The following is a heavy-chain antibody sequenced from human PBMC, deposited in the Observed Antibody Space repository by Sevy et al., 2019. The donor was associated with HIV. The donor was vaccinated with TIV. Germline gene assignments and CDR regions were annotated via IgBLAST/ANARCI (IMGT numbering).Heavy chain of an antibody. CDR2: ISPNSGGT. CDR3: ARVGDITMIESWFDP. J-gene: IGHJ5*02. Sequence: ASVKVSCKASGDIFTGYYMHWVRQAPGQGLEWMGWISPNSGGTNYVQRFQGRVTMTRDTSISTAYMELSRLRSDDTAVYYCARVGDITMIESWFDPWGQGTLVTVSS. CDR1: GDIFTGYY. D-gene: IGHD3-22*01. V-gene: IGHV1-2*02.